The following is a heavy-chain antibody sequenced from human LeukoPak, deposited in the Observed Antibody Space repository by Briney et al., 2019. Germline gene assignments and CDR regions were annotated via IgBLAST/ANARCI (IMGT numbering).Heavy chain of an antibody. V-gene: IGHV4-38-2*02. J-gene: IGHJ4*02. CDR2: IHHSGST. Sequence: KPSETLSLTCTVSGYSISSGYYWGWIRQPPGKGLEWIGSIHHSGSTYYTPSLKSRVTISVDTSKKQFSLKLSSVTAADTAVYYCARRTSSSGAFDYWGQGTLVTVSS. CDR1: GYSISSGYY. D-gene: IGHD6-6*01. CDR3: ARRTSSSGAFDY.